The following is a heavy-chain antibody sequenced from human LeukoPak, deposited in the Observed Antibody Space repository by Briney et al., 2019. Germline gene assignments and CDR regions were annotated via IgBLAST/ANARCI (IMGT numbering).Heavy chain of an antibody. Sequence: GGSLRLSCAASGFTFSDYYMSWIRQAPGKGLEWVSYISSSSSYTNYADSVKGRFTISRDNAKNSLYLQMNSLRAEDTAVYCCARDTWPIDYWGQGTLVTVSS. CDR2: ISSSSSYT. D-gene: IGHD3-16*01. V-gene: IGHV3-11*06. J-gene: IGHJ4*02. CDR1: GFTFSDYY. CDR3: ARDTWPIDY.